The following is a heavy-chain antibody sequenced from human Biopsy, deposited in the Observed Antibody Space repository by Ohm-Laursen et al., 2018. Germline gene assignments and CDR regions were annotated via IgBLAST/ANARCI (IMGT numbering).Heavy chain of an antibody. CDR3: ASVVLGPTNDAFDL. CDR1: GGDINNYY. Sequence: SETLSLTCNVSGGDINNYYWSWIRQPAGKGLEWIGRIYPGGTTNYNPSLKSRFNMSVDTSKKQLSLRLRSVTAADTAMYYCASVVLGPTNDAFDLWGQGTMVVVSS. J-gene: IGHJ3*01. V-gene: IGHV4-4*07. D-gene: IGHD3-22*01. CDR2: IYPGGTT.